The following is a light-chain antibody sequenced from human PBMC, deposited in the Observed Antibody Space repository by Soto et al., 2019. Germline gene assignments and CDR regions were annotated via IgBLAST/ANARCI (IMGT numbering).Light chain of an antibody. CDR2: EVS. J-gene: IGLJ1*01. V-gene: IGLV2-14*01. CDR3: GSYTTSSTLAV. Sequence: QSVLTQPASVSGSPGQSITISCTGTSSNVGGYNYVSWYQQHPGKAPKLTIYEVSNRPSGVSDRFSGSKSGNTASLTISGLQAEDEADYYCGSYTTSSTLAVFGTGTKVTVL. CDR1: SSNVGGYNY.